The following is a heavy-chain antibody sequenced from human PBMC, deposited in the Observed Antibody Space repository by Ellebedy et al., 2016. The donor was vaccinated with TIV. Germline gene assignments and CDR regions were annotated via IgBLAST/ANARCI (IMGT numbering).Heavy chain of an antibody. CDR2: LQSGGRT. J-gene: IGHJ4*02. CDR1: GVTVSSNN. D-gene: IGHD2-15*01. Sequence: GESLKISCAAPGVTVSSNNMNWVRQAPGKGLEWVSVLQSGGRTHYAVSVKGRFTISRDNSKKTLYLQMNSLRAEDTAVYYCTKARDGGGSVDYWGQGTLVTVSS. V-gene: IGHV3-66*01. CDR3: TKARDGGGSVDY.